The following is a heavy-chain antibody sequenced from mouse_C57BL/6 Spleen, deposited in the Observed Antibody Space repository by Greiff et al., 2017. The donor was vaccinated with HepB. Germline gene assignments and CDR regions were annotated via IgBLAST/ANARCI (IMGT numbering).Heavy chain of an antibody. Sequence: EVQLVESGGGLVQPGGSLSLSCAASGFTFTDYYMSWVRQPPGKALEWLGFIRNKANGYTTEYSASVKGRFTISRDNSQSILYLQMNALRAEDSATYYGARYTSITTVVATGYFDYWGQGTTLTVSS. V-gene: IGHV7-3*01. CDR2: IRNKANGYTT. CDR1: GFTFTDYY. J-gene: IGHJ2*01. D-gene: IGHD1-1*01. CDR3: ARYTSITTVVATGYFDY.